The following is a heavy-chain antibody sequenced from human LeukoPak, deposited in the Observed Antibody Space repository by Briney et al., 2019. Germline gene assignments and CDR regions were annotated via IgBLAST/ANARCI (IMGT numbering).Heavy chain of an antibody. CDR3: ARPDYGGNSWYGMDV. Sequence: GSLRLSCAASGFTFSTYAMSWVRQAPGRGREWIGSIYYSGSTYYNPSLKSRVTISVDTSKNQFSLKLSSVTAADTAVYYCARPDYGGNSWYGMDVWGQGTTVTVSS. J-gene: IGHJ6*02. CDR2: IYYSGST. D-gene: IGHD4-23*01. CDR1: GFTFSTYA. V-gene: IGHV4-38-2*01.